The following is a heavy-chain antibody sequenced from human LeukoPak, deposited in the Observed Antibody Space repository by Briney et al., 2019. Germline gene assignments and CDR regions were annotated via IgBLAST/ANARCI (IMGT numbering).Heavy chain of an antibody. V-gene: IGHV4-34*01. CDR3: ARTDYSTEEGGDN. J-gene: IGHJ4*02. CDR2: VNHSGST. D-gene: IGHD4-11*01. CDR1: GGSFSGYY. Sequence: SETLSLTCAVYGGSFSGYYWSWIRQPPAKGLEWIGEVNHSGSTNYNPSLKSRVTISVDTSKNQFSLKLSSVTAADTAVYYCARTDYSTEEGGDNRGQGTLVTVSS.